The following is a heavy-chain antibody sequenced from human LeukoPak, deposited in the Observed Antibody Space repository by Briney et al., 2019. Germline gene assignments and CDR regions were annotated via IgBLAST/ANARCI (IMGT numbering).Heavy chain of an antibody. Sequence: PGGSLRLSCAASGFTFDDYAMHWVRQAPGKCLEWVSLISWDGGSTYYADSVKGRFTISRDNSKNSLYLQMNSLRAEDTALYYCAKASSRSFSSGYYGNAFDIWGQGTMVTVSS. CDR1: GFTFDDYA. D-gene: IGHD6-19*01. J-gene: IGHJ3*02. CDR3: AKASSRSFSSGYYGNAFDI. CDR2: ISWDGGST. V-gene: IGHV3-43D*03.